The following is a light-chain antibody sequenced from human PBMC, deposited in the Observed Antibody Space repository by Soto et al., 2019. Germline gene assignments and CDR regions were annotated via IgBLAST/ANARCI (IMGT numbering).Light chain of an antibody. CDR2: YDS. V-gene: IGLV3-21*04. CDR3: HVWDSSSDHLYV. J-gene: IGLJ1*01. Sequence: SYELTQPPSVSVAPGKTARITCGGNNIGSKNVHWYQQKPGQAPVLVISYDSDRPSGIPERFSASNSGNTATLTISRVEAGDEADYYCHVWDSSSDHLYVFGTGTKLTVL. CDR1: NIGSKN.